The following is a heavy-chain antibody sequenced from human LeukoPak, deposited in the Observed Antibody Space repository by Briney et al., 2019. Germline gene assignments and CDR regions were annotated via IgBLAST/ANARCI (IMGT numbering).Heavy chain of an antibody. V-gene: IGHV1-8*03. CDR1: GGTFSSYA. D-gene: IGHD1-26*01. CDR2: MNPNSGDT. CDR3: ARGPEGIVTVPSEYFDY. Sequence: GASVKVSCKASGGTFSSYAISWVRQAPGQGLEWMGCMNPNSGDTGYAQKFQGRVTITWNTSISTAYMELSSLRSEDTAVYYCARGPEGIVTVPSEYFDYWGQGTLVTVSS. J-gene: IGHJ4*02.